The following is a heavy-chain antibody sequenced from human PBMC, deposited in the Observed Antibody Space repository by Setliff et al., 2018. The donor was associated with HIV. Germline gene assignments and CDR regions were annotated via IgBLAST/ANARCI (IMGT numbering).Heavy chain of an antibody. CDR2: NNTNTGNP. D-gene: IGHD6-13*01. J-gene: IGHJ4*02. CDR1: GYSFTSDD. V-gene: IGHV7-4-1*02. CDR3: ARAPGGHQLVFAASGWSDSHYFDY. Sequence: GASEKVSCKASGYSFTSDDRKWVRQAPGQGREWMGWNNTNTGNPTYAQGFTGRFVFSLGTSVSTAYLQISSLKAEDTAVYYCARAPGGHQLVFAASGWSDSHYFDYWGQGTLVTVSS.